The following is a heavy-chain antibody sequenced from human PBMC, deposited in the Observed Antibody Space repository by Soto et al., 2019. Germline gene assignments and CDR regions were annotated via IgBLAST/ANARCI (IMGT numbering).Heavy chain of an antibody. J-gene: IGHJ5*02. CDR3: AGGQXGKWRCSYQAKGPAVSNCVDP. D-gene: IGHD2-2*01. CDR2: IIPIFGTA. CDR1: GGTFSSYA. Sequence: SVKVSCKASGGTFSSYAISWVRQAPGQGLEWMGGIIPIFGTANYAQKFQGRVTITADESTSTAYMELSRLRSDDTAVYYCAGGQXGKWRCSYQAKGPAVSNCVDPWGQGTLVTVSS. V-gene: IGHV1-69*13.